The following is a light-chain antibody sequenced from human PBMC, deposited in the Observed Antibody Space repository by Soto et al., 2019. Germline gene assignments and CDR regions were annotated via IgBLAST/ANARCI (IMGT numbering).Light chain of an antibody. J-gene: IGKJ1*01. CDR3: QQQDKWWRT. CDR1: QNVNRK. Sequence: EIVMTQSPATLSVSPGERATLSCRASQNVNRKLAWYQQTPGQAPRRLIYCASTRATGGLARFCGSGSCREFILTTISRLAEDVSVDHCQQQDKWWRTFGQGTKVDIK. V-gene: IGKV3-15*01. CDR2: CAS.